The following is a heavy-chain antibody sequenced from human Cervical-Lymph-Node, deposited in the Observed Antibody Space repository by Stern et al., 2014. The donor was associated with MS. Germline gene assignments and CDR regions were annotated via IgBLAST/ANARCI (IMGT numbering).Heavy chain of an antibody. CDR2: IYWDDDK. D-gene: IGHD4-17*01. Sequence: QVTLKESGPTLVKPTQTLTLTCTFSGFSLSTSGVGVGWIRQPPGKALEWLALIYWDDDKRYSPSLKSRLTITKDTSKNQVVLTMTNMDPVDTATYYCAHQSNDYGDYGDDAFDIWGQGTVVTVSS. V-gene: IGHV2-5*02. J-gene: IGHJ3*02. CDR3: AHQSNDYGDYGDDAFDI. CDR1: GFSLSTSGVG.